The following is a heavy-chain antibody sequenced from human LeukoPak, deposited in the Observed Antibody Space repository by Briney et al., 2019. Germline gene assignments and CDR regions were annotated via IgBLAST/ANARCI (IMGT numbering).Heavy chain of an antibody. Sequence: PGGSLRLSCAASGFSFSENWMSWVSQAPGKGPEWVANIRPDGNVAFHVDFVKGRFSISRDNAKNTLYLQMNGLRVEDTALYYCARDDHWGWDKWGRGTLVTVSS. CDR2: IRPDGNVA. CDR1: GFSFSENW. J-gene: IGHJ4*02. D-gene: IGHD7-27*01. CDR3: ARDDHWGWDK. V-gene: IGHV3-7*01.